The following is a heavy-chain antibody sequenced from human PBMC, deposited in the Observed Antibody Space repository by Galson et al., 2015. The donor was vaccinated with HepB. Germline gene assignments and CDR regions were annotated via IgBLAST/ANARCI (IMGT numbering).Heavy chain of an antibody. CDR2: ITPFNGNT. V-gene: IGHV1-45*02. D-gene: IGHD1-14*01. CDR3: AGERGVVLPEYGMDV. CDR1: GYTFTSYA. Sequence: SVKVSCKASGYTFTSYAMHWVRQAPGQRLEWMGWITPFNGNTNYAQKFQDRVTITRDRSMSTAYMELSSLRSEDTAMYYCAGERGVVLPEYGMDVWGQGTTVTVSS. J-gene: IGHJ6*02.